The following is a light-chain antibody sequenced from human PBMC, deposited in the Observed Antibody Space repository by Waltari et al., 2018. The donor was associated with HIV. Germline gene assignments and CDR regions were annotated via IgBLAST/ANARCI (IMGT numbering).Light chain of an antibody. J-gene: IGLJ1*01. CDR2: RTK. CDR3: AAWDDTLSSYV. V-gene: IGLV1-47*01. Sequence: QSVLTQPPSASGTPGQRVTISCSGSNSNIGSKDVYWFQHLPGTAPKLLIYRTKQRRSGVPARFSGSKSGTSASLAISGLRSDDEADYYCAAWDDTLSSYVFGTGTTVTV. CDR1: NSNIGSKD.